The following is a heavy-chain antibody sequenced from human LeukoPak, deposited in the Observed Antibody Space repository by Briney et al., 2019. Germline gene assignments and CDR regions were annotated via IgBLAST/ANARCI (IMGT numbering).Heavy chain of an antibody. Sequence: GASVKVSCKASGGTFSSYAINWVRQAPGQGLEWLGGIIPIFGTANYAQKFQGRVTITADESTSTAYMELRSLRSEDTAVYYCARGNVVEYYDFWSGPLEGYYMDVWGKGTTVTVSS. CDR3: ARGNVVEYYDFWSGPLEGYYMDV. J-gene: IGHJ6*03. CDR1: GGTFSSYA. CDR2: IIPIFGTA. V-gene: IGHV1-69*13. D-gene: IGHD3-3*01.